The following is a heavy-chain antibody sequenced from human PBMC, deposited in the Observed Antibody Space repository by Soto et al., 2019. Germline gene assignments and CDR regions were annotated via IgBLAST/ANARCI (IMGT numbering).Heavy chain of an antibody. V-gene: IGHV4-59*01. CDR2: ISDGGST. CDR1: GASIYTYD. Sequence: SETQCVTCNVSGASIYTYDWNWIRQTTGKGLECIVYISDGGSTNYTPSLESRVTISLDTSKKQVSLKLSSVSAADTARYFCAFYFSSSICPEDHYFALEVLGQGTTVTVSS. CDR3: AFYFSSSICPEDHYFALEV. J-gene: IGHJ6*02. D-gene: IGHD2-2*01.